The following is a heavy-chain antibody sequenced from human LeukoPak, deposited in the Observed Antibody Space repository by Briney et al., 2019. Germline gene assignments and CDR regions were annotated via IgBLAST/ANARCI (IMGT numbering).Heavy chain of an antibody. CDR2: ISTSGTTI. J-gene: IGHJ4*02. D-gene: IGHD5-12*01. V-gene: IGHV3-48*03. Sequence: GGSLRLSCAGSGFTFRDYEMIWVRQAPGRGLEWVSYISTSGTTIFYADSVKGRFTVSRDNAKNSLYLQMSSLRAEDTAVYYCARNSKGYSGYDLGGGYDYWGQGTLVTVSS. CDR1: GFTFRDYE. CDR3: ARNSKGYSGYDLGGGYDY.